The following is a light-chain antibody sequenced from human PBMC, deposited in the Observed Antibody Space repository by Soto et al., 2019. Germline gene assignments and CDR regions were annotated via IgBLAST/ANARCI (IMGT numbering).Light chain of an antibody. CDR3: QQYYTVPVT. CDR2: WAS. Sequence: DIVMTQSPDSLAVSLGERATINCKSSQSVLYSSNNENYLAWYQQKPGQPPKLLIYWASTRESGVPDRFSGSGSGTDFTLTIGSLQAEDGAVYYCQQYYTVPVTFGGGTKVEI. J-gene: IGKJ4*01. V-gene: IGKV4-1*01. CDR1: QSVLYSSNNENY.